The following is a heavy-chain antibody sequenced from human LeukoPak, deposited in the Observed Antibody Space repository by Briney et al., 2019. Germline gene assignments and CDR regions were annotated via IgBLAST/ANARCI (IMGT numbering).Heavy chain of an antibody. CDR2: IYTSGST. CDR3: ARHYSSPGNFDY. V-gene: IGHV4-4*09. D-gene: IGHD6-13*01. CDR1: GGSISSYY. J-gene: IGHJ4*02. Sequence: LETLSLTCTVSGGSISSYYWSWIRQPPGKGLEWIGYIYTSGSTNYNPSLKSRVTISVDTSKNQFSLKLSSVTAADTAVYYCARHYSSPGNFDYWGQGTLVTVSS.